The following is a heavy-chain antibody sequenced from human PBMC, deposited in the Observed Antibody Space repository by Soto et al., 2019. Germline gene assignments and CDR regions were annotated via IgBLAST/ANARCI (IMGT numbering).Heavy chain of an antibody. D-gene: IGHD6-13*01. J-gene: IGHJ4*02. CDR2: MNPKNSDT. CDR1: AYTFTGYY. Sequence: QVQLVQSGADVKKPGDSMRVSCKASAYTFTGYYIHWVRQAPGQGLEWMGWMNPKNSDTGYAPQFRCRVTRTRDTAINTAAMDLRRLKSDDTAIYYCARDGPGAGNDDFDYWGQGALVTVSS. V-gene: IGHV1-2*02. CDR3: ARDGPGAGNDDFDY.